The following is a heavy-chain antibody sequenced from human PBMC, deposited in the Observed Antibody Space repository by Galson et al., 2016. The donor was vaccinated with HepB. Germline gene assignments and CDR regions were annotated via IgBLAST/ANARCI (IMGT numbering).Heavy chain of an antibody. Sequence: QSGADVKKPGESLKISCKASGYSFATHWIGWVRQMPGKGLEWLGIIYPGDSDTRYSPSFRGQVTISADRSINTAYLQRSSLKASDTAMYYCVRDGTGKYDFWSGYPNNGFDPWGQGTLVTVSS. CDR2: IYPGDSDT. CDR1: GYSFATHW. V-gene: IGHV5-51*01. J-gene: IGHJ5*02. CDR3: VRDGTGKYDFWSGYPNNGFDP. D-gene: IGHD3-3*01.